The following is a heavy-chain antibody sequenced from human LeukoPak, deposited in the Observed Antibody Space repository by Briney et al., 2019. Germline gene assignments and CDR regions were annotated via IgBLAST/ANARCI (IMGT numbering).Heavy chain of an antibody. CDR1: GFTFSNYL. CDR2: ISVSGGST. CDR3: ANRLGGEYYFDY. Sequence: GGSLRLSCAVSGFTFSNYLMHWVRQAPGKGLEWVSAISVSGGSTYYAGSVKGRFTISRDNSKNTLYLQMNSLRAEDTAVYYCANRLGGEYYFDYWGQGTLVTVSS. D-gene: IGHD3-16*01. V-gene: IGHV3-23*01. J-gene: IGHJ4*02.